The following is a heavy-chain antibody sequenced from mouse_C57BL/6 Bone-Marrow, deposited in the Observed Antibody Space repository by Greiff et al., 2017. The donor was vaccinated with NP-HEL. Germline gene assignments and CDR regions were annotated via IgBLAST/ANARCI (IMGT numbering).Heavy chain of an antibody. Sequence: QVQLQQPGAELVRPGSSVKLSCKASGYTFTSYWMHWVKQRPIQGLEWIGNIDPSDSETHYNQKFKDKATLTVDKSSSTAYMQLSSLTSEDSAVDYCAKESLLRHYCDYWGQGTTLTVSS. J-gene: IGHJ2*01. CDR3: AKESLLRHYCDY. CDR2: IDPSDSET. V-gene: IGHV1-52*01. D-gene: IGHD1-2*01. CDR1: GYTFTSYW.